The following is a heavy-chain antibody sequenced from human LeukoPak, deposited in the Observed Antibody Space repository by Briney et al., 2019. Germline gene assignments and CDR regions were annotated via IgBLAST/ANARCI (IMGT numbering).Heavy chain of an antibody. CDR3: ARQRHSGQKGGFDY. Sequence: KTSETLSLTCTVPGGSISSYYWSWIRQPPGKGLEWIGYIYYSGSTNYNPSLKSRVTISVDTSKNQFSLKLSSVTAADTAVYYCARQRHSGQKGGFDYWGQGTLVTVSS. CDR1: GGSISSYY. D-gene: IGHD5-12*01. J-gene: IGHJ4*02. CDR2: IYYSGST. V-gene: IGHV4-59*08.